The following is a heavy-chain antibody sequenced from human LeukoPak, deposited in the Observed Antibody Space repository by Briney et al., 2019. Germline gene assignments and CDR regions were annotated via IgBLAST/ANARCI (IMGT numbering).Heavy chain of an antibody. D-gene: IGHD3-22*01. CDR1: VSVSDYY. CDR2: ISSSGSTI. V-gene: IGHV3-11*04. Sequence: GGSLRLSCVASVSVSDYYMSWIRQAPGKGLEWVSYISSSGSTIYYADSVKGRFTISRDNAKNSLYLQMNSLRAEDTAVYYCARVKHYCDSSGPLSYWGQGTLVTVSS. CDR3: ARVKHYCDSSGPLSY. J-gene: IGHJ4*02.